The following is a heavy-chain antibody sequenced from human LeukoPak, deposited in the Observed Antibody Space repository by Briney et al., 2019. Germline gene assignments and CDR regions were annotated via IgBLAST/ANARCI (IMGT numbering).Heavy chain of an antibody. J-gene: IGHJ4*02. CDR2: MYHSGST. CDR3: ASRGSFGYFDY. V-gene: IGHV4-59*08. D-gene: IGHD1-26*01. Sequence: SETLSLTCTVSGGSITSDYWSWIRQPPGKGLEWIGYMYHSGSTNYNPSLKSRVTISVDTSKNQFSLKLSSVTAADTAVYYCASRGSFGYFDYWGQGTLVTVSS. CDR1: GGSITSDY.